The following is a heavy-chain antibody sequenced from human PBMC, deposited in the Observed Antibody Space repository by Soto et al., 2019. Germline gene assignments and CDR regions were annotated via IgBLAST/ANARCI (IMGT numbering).Heavy chain of an antibody. D-gene: IGHD2-8*01. CDR2: IYPGDSDT. CDR1: EYSFSTYW. CDR3: ARQIRHYYSWTNKYYYYVLDV. V-gene: IGHV5-51*01. Sequence: ESLKISCKGSEYSFSTYWIAWVRQMPGKGLEWMGIIYPGDSDTRYSPSFQGQVTISADKSISTAHLQWSSLKASDTAMYYCARQIRHYYSWTNKYYYYVLDVWGQGSTVPVSS. J-gene: IGHJ6*02.